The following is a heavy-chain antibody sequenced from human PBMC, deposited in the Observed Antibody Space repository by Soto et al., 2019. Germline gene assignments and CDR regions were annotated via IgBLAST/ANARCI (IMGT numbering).Heavy chain of an antibody. J-gene: IGHJ4*02. CDR3: ARGFYGVRTDFDY. D-gene: IGHD4-17*01. V-gene: IGHV4-34*01. CDR2: INHSGST. Sequence: PSETLSLTCAVYGGSFSGYYWSWIRQPPGKGLEWIGEINHSGSTNYSPSPKSRVTISVDTSKNQFSLKLSSVTAADTAVYYCARGFYGVRTDFDYWGQGTLVTVSS. CDR1: GGSFSGYY.